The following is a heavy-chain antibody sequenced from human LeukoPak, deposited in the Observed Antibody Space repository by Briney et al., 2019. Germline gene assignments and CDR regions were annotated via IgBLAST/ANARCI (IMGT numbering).Heavy chain of an antibody. D-gene: IGHD4-17*01. CDR1: GGSFSGYY. CDR3: ARALWDYGDYVSVY. Sequence: PSETLSLTCAVYGGSFSGYYWSWIRQPPGKGLEWIGEINHSGSTNYNPSLKSRVTRSVDTSKNQFSLKLSSVTAADTAVYYCARALWDYGDYVSVYWGQGTLVTVSS. J-gene: IGHJ4*02. CDR2: INHSGST. V-gene: IGHV4-34*01.